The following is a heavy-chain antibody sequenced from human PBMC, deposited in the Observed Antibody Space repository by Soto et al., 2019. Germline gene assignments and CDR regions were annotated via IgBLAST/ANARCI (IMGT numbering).Heavy chain of an antibody. D-gene: IGHD3-16*02. Sequence: PLTLSCSASVFTFSNAWRKWVRQSPGKWLEWVGRIKSKTDGGTTDYAAPVKGRFSISRDDSKNTLYLQMNSLKTEDTAVYYCIIPNYYYYGMDVWGQGTTVTVSS. CDR1: VFTFSNAW. V-gene: IGHV3-15*07. J-gene: IGHJ6*02. CDR3: IIPNYYYYGMDV. CDR2: IKSKTDGGTT.